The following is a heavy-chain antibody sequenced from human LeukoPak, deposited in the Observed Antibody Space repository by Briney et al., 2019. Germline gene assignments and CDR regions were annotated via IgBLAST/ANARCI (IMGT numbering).Heavy chain of an antibody. J-gene: IGHJ6*03. V-gene: IGHV3-48*03. Sequence: GALRLSCAASGFTFSSYEMNWVRQAPGKGLEWVSYISSSGSTIYYADSVKGRFTISRDNAKNSLYLQMNSLRAEGTAVYYCAREGNFYGSGSYYNYMDVWGKGTTVTVSS. CDR1: GFTFSSYE. CDR3: AREGNFYGSGSYYNYMDV. D-gene: IGHD3-10*01. CDR2: ISSSGSTI.